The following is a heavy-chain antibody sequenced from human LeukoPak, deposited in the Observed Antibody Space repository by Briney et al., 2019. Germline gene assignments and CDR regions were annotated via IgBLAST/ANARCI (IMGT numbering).Heavy chain of an antibody. CDR3: ARDHRLDWLLPYYYCYMDV. Sequence: PGGSLRLSCAASGFTFDDYGMSWVRQAPGKGLEWVSGINWNGGSTGYADSVKGRFTISRDNAKNSLYLQMNSLRAEDTALYYCARDHRLDWLLPYYYCYMDVWGKGTTVTVSS. D-gene: IGHD3-9*01. V-gene: IGHV3-20*04. CDR1: GFTFDDYG. CDR2: INWNGGST. J-gene: IGHJ6*03.